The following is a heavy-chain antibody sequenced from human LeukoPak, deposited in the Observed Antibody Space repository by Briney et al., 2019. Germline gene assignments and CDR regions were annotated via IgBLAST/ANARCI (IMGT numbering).Heavy chain of an antibody. D-gene: IGHD5-12*01. CDR2: IYYSGST. V-gene: IGHV4-31*03. CDR1: GGSISSGGYY. CDR3: ARAESVDGLDY. Sequence: SETLSLTCTVSGGSISSGGYYWSWIRQHPGKGLEWIGYIYYSGSTYYNPSLKSRVTISVDTSKNQFPLKLSSVTAADTAVYYCARAESVDGLDYWGQGTLVTVSS. J-gene: IGHJ4*02.